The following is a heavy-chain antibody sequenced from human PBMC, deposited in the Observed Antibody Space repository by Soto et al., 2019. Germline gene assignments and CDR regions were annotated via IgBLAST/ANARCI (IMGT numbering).Heavy chain of an antibody. CDR3: ARGGGFCGADCYKGGIDY. J-gene: IGHJ4*02. CDR1: GFTLSPYT. D-gene: IGHD2-21*02. V-gene: IGHV3-30-3*01. CDR2: ISYDGSDK. Sequence: QVQLVESGGGVVQPGRSLRLSCAASGFTLSPYTMHWVRQTPGKGLEWVAVISYDGSDKYYADSVRGRFTISRDNSKNTLFLQMNSLRAEDTALYYCARGGGFCGADCYKGGIDYWGQGTLVTVSS.